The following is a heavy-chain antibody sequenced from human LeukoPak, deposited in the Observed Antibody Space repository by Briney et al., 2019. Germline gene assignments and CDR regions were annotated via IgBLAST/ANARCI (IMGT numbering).Heavy chain of an antibody. J-gene: IGHJ3*02. Sequence: GGSLRLSCAASGFTVSSNYMSWVHQAPGKGLEWVSVIYSGGSTYYADSVKGRFTISRDNSKNTLYLQMNSLRAEDTAVYYCARENGGTKAFDIWGQGTMVTVSS. CDR1: GFTVSSNY. V-gene: IGHV3-66*02. CDR3: ARENGGTKAFDI. CDR2: IYSGGST. D-gene: IGHD1-1*01.